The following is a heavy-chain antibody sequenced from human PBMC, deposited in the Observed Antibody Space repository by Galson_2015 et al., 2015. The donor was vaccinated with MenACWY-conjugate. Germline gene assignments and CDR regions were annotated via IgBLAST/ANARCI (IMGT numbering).Heavy chain of an antibody. Sequence: QSGAEVKKPGESLKISCTGSGYSFTSYWIGWVRQMPGKGLEWMGRIDPSDSYTNYSPSFQGHVTISADKSISTAYLQWSSLKASDTAMYYCARENWNYYGFDPWGQGTLVTVSS. CDR3: ARENWNYYGFDP. D-gene: IGHD1-7*01. J-gene: IGHJ5*02. CDR1: GYSFTSYW. V-gene: IGHV5-10-1*01. CDR2: IDPSDSYT.